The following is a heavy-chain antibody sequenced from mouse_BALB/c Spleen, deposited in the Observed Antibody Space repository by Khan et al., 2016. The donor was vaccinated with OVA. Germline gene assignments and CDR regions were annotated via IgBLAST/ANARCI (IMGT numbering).Heavy chain of an antibody. D-gene: IGHD3-3*01. J-gene: IGHJ2*01. Sequence: VQLKQSGPELVKPGASVKMSCKASGYTFTSYVMHWVKQKPGQGLEWIGYINPYNDGTNYNEKFKGKATMTSDKSSTTAYMELSSLTSEDSTVYYCARGGWLGYWGQGTTLTVSA. V-gene: IGHV1S136*01. CDR3: ARGGWLGY. CDR2: INPYNDGT. CDR1: GYTFTSYV.